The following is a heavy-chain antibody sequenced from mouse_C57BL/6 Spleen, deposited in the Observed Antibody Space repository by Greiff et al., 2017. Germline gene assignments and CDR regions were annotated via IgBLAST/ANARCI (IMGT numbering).Heavy chain of an antibody. V-gene: IGHV5-4*01. J-gene: IGHJ2*01. CDR2: ISDGGSYT. CDR3: ARTPPNYYGGSPYYFGD. Sequence: EVQVVESGGGLVKPGGSLKLSCAASGFTFSSYAMSWVRQTPEKRLEWVATISDGGSYTYYPDNVKGRFTISRDNAKNNRYLQMSHLKSEDTAMYYWARTPPNYYGGSPYYFGDWGQGTTLTVSS. D-gene: IGHD1-1*01. CDR1: GFTFSSYA.